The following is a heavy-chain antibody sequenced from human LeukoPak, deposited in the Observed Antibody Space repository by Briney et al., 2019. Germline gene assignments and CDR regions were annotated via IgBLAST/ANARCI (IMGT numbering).Heavy chain of an antibody. Sequence: GGSLRLSCAASGFTFSNAWMNWVRQAPGKGLEWVSSISSSSSYIYYADSVKGRFTISRDNAKNSLYLQMNSLRAEDTAVYYCARGIYSGYDSPFDYWGQGTLVTVSS. J-gene: IGHJ4*02. V-gene: IGHV3-21*01. CDR2: ISSSSSYI. CDR3: ARGIYSGYDSPFDY. D-gene: IGHD5-12*01. CDR1: GFTFSNAW.